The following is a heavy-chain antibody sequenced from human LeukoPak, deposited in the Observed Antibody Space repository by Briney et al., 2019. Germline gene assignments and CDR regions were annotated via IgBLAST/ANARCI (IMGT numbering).Heavy chain of an antibody. Sequence: GGSLRLSCTASGFTFSNYGMNWVRQAPGKGLEWVAYIRYDGSIKYYADSVKGRFTISRDNSKNTLNLQMNSLIAEDTAVYYCAKDRAYMDVWGKGPTVTVSS. J-gene: IGHJ6*03. CDR3: AKDRAYMDV. CDR2: IRYDGSIK. V-gene: IGHV3-30*02. CDR1: GFTFSNYG. D-gene: IGHD5-24*01.